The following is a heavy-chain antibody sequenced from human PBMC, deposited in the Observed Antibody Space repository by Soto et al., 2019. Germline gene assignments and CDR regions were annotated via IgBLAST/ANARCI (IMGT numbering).Heavy chain of an antibody. CDR2: INVYNGNT. CDR1: GYTFTNYG. J-gene: IGHJ4*02. D-gene: IGHD3-22*01. V-gene: IGHV1-3*01. Sequence: ASVKVSCKASGYTFTNYGIHWVRQAPGQSLEWMGWINVYNGNTKYSQKFQDRVTFSRDTSANTAYMELSSLISEDTAVYYCARPKDYDDCLDLWGQGTLVTVSS. CDR3: ARPKDYDDCLDL.